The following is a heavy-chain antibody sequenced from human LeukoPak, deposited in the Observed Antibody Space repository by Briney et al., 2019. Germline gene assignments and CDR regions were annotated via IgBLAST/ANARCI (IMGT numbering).Heavy chain of an antibody. CDR3: ARPEYRYGYILDY. J-gene: IGHJ4*02. D-gene: IGHD5-18*01. V-gene: IGHV1-2*02. Sequence: GASVKVSCKASGYTFTCHYIHWVRQAPGQGLEWMGWIKPDSGATNYAQKFQGRVTMTRDTSISTAHMELNRLTSDDTAVYYCARPEYRYGYILDYWGQGTLVTVSS. CDR2: IKPDSGAT. CDR1: GYTFTCHY.